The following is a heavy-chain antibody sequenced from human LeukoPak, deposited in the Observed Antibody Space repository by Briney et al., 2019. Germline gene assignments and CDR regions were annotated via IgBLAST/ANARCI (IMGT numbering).Heavy chain of an antibody. CDR2: ISISGSKT. D-gene: IGHD6-13*01. CDR1: EFDFSSHA. CDR3: AKGSQQLDRYYFDY. V-gene: IGHV3-23*01. J-gene: IGHJ4*02. Sequence: GGSLRLSCAASEFDFSSHAMTWVRQAPGKGLEWVSAISISGSKTYYADSVKGRFTISRDNSKNTLYLLMNSLRAEDTAVYYCAKGSQQLDRYYFDYWGQGTLVTVSS.